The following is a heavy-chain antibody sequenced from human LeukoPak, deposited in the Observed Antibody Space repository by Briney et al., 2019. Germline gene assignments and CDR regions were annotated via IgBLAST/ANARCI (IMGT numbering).Heavy chain of an antibody. CDR3: AREWAVAGFFDY. V-gene: IGHV1-2*02. CDR1: GYAFTGYY. J-gene: IGHJ4*02. Sequence: ASVKVSCKASGYAFTGYYMHWVRQAPGQGLEWMGWINPNSGGTNYAQKLQGRVTMTTDTSTSTAYMELRSLRSDDTAVYYCAREWAVAGFFDYWGQGTLVTVSS. D-gene: IGHD6-19*01. CDR2: INPNSGGT.